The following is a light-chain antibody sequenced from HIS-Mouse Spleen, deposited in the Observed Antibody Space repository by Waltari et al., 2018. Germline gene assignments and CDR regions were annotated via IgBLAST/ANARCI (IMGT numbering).Light chain of an antibody. CDR1: RGSIASNY. CDR3: QSYDSSNWV. Sequence: NFMLTQPHSVSESPGKTVTISSTGSRGSIASNYVQWYQQRPGSASTTVIYEDNQRPSGVPDRFSGSIDSSSNSASLTISGLKTEDEADYYCQSYDSSNWVFGGGTKLTVL. V-gene: IGLV6-57*02. J-gene: IGLJ3*02. CDR2: EDN.